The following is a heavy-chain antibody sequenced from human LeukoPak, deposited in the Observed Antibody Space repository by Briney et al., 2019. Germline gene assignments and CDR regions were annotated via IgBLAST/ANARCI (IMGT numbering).Heavy chain of an antibody. D-gene: IGHD6-13*01. J-gene: IGHJ6*02. CDR1: GFTVSSNY. Sequence: PGGSLRLSCAASGFTVSSNYMSWVRQAPGKGLEWVSVIYSGGSTYYADSVEGRFTISRDNSKNTLYLQMNSLRAEDTAVYYCGRNSAASGCYLIYGMVVSGQGTTVTVSS. V-gene: IGHV3-53*01. CDR2: IYSGGST. CDR3: GRNSAASGCYLIYGMVV.